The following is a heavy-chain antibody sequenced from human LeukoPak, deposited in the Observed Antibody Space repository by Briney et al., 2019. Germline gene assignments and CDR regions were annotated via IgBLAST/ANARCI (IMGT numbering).Heavy chain of an antibody. V-gene: IGHV4-59*01. Sequence: SETLSLTCTVSGGSISSYYWSWIRQPPGKGLEWIGYIYYSGSTNYNPSLKSRVTISVDTSKNQFSLKLSSVTAADTAVYYCARVNYDSSGYRTGLFDYWGQGTLVTVSS. CDR2: IYYSGST. D-gene: IGHD3-22*01. CDR1: GGSISSYY. J-gene: IGHJ4*02. CDR3: ARVNYDSSGYRTGLFDY.